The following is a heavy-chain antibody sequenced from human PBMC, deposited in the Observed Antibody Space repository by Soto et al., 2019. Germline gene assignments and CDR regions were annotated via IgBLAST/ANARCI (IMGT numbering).Heavy chain of an antibody. CDR3: AKDLTGYCSGGSCNAFDI. D-gene: IGHD2-15*01. J-gene: IGHJ3*02. V-gene: IGHV3-23*01. CDR2: ISGSGGST. Sequence: GGSLRLSCAASGFTFSSYAMSWVRQAPGKGLEWVSAISGSGGSTYYADSVKGRFTISRDNSKNTLYLQMNSLRAEDTAVYYCAKDLTGYCSGGSCNAFDIWGQGTMVTVSS. CDR1: GFTFSSYA.